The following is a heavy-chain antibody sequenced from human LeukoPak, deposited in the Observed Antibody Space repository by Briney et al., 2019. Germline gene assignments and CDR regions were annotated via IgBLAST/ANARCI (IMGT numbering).Heavy chain of an antibody. J-gene: IGHJ2*01. V-gene: IGHV1-18*01. CDR2: ISAYSGNT. CDR1: GYTFTSYG. CDR3: ARDSVYYYGSGRPTQPHWYFDL. Sequence: ASVKVSCKASGYTFTSYGISWVRQAPGEGLEWMGWISAYSGNTNYAQKLQGRVTMTTDTSTSTAYMELRSLRSDDTAVYYCARDSVYYYGSGRPTQPHWYFDLWGRGTLVTVSS. D-gene: IGHD3-10*01.